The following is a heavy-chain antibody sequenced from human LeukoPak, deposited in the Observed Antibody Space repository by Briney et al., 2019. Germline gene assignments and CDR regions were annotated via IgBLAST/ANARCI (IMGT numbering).Heavy chain of an antibody. D-gene: IGHD3-10*01. Sequence: ASVKVSCKASGGTFSSYAISWVRQAPGQGLEWMEGIIPIFGTANYAQKLQGRVTMTTDTSTSTAYMELRSLRSDDTAVYYCARESGEIGEFDYWGQGTLVTVSS. CDR3: ARESGEIGEFDY. J-gene: IGHJ4*02. CDR2: IIPIFGTA. V-gene: IGHV1-69*05. CDR1: GGTFSSYA.